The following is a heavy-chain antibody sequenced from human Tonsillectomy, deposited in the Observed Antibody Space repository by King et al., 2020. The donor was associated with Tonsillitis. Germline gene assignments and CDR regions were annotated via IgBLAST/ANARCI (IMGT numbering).Heavy chain of an antibody. V-gene: IGHV1-69*01. Sequence: QLVQSGAEVRKPGSSVKVSCKASGGIFRSYAISWVRQAPGQGLEWMGGIIPIFGTADYAQKFQGRITVTADASTSRAYMELSSLRSEDTAVYYCTKPQSNEIEGNAPIYYYGMDVWGQGTTVTVSS. CDR2: IIPIFGTA. D-gene: IGHD4-23*01. CDR1: GGIFRSYA. CDR3: TKPQSNEIEGNAPIYYYGMDV. J-gene: IGHJ6*01.